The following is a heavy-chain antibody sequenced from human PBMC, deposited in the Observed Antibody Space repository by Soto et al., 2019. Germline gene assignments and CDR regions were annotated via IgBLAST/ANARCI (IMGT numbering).Heavy chain of an antibody. J-gene: IGHJ4*02. Sequence: SLTCRVSGASITGSSYWSWIRQPAGKGLEWIGRFSLSGTTNYSPSLRSRVTMSADVSKNQFSLRLTSVTAADTALYYCARGMTPPGAPAWYYFDSWGQGTLVTVSS. CDR3: ARGMTPPGAPAWYYFDS. CDR2: FSLSGTT. V-gene: IGHV4-4*07. CDR1: GASITGSSY. D-gene: IGHD2-8*02.